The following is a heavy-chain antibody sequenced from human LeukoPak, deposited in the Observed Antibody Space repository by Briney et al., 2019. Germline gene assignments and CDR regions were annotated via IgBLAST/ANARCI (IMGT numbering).Heavy chain of an antibody. J-gene: IGHJ6*03. CDR2: ISSSSSYI. D-gene: IGHD2-15*01. V-gene: IGHV3-21*01. Sequence: PGGSLRLSCAASGFTFSSYSMNWVRQAPGKGLEWVSSISSSSSYIYYADSVKGRFTISRDNAKNSLYLQMNSLRAEETAVYYCARVDRERLGYCSGGSCYSYYYYMDVWGKGTTVTVSS. CDR3: ARVDRERLGYCSGGSCYSYYYYMDV. CDR1: GFTFSSYS.